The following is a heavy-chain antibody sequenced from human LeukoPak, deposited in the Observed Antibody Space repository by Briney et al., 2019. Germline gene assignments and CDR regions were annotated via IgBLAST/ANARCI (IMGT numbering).Heavy chain of an antibody. CDR1: GLTFSSYA. V-gene: IGHV3-30-3*01. CDR2: ISYDGSNK. Sequence: GRSLRLAWAASGLTFSSYAMDWVRQAPVRGQEWVAVISYDGSNKYYANSVKGRFTISRANAKNSLYLQMNSLRDEDTAVYYCAPTGYSYAYPFDYWGQGTLVTVSS. CDR3: APTGYSYAYPFDY. D-gene: IGHD5-18*01. J-gene: IGHJ4*02.